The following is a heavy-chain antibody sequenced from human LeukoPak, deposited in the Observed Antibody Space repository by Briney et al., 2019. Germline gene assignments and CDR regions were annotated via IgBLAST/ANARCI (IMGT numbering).Heavy chain of an antibody. V-gene: IGHV3-7*03. CDR3: VRYYYDSSGLYYFDC. Sequence: GGSLRLSCAASGFSFSSYWMSWVRQAPGKGLEWVGNVKQDGSEKYYVDSVKGRFTISRDNAKNSLYLQMNSLRAEDTAVYYCVRYYYDSSGLYYFDCWGQGTLVTVSS. CDR2: VKQDGSEK. J-gene: IGHJ4*02. D-gene: IGHD3-22*01. CDR1: GFSFSSYW.